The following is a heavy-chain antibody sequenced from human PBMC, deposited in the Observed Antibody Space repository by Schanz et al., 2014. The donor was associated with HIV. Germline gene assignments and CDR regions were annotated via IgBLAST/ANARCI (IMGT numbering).Heavy chain of an antibody. J-gene: IGHJ4*02. CDR2: ISSDGSEE. D-gene: IGHD3-22*01. Sequence: QVQLVESGGCVVQPGRSLRLSCAASGFTFSSFGMHWVRQAPGKGLEWVAVISSDGSEEYFADSVKGRFTISRDNSKNTLYLQMNRLRTEDTALYYCAKGASPYHDSSGFYPDYWSQGTLVTVSS. CDR1: GFTFSSFG. V-gene: IGHV3-30*18. CDR3: AKGASPYHDSSGFYPDY.